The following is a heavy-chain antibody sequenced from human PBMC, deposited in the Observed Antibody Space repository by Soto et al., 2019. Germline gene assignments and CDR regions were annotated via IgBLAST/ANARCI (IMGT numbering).Heavy chain of an antibody. CDR1: GFTFSNAW. J-gene: IGHJ5*02. CDR2: IKSKTDGGTT. Sequence: EVQLVESGGGLVKPGGSLRLSCAASGFTFSNAWMSWVRQAPGKGLEWVGRIKSKTDGGTTDYAAPVKGRFTISRDDSKNTLYLQMNSLKTEDTAVYYCTTDSPVVPAAIDNWFDPWGQGTLVTVSS. D-gene: IGHD2-2*02. V-gene: IGHV3-15*01. CDR3: TTDSPVVPAAIDNWFDP.